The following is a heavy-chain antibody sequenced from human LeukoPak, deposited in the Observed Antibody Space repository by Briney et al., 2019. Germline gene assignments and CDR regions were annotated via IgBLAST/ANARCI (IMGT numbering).Heavy chain of an antibody. CDR3: ARADYDSSGYYPIDY. CDR2: IYYSGST. Sequence: NPSETLSLTCTVSGGSISSYYWSWIRQPPGKGLEWIGYIYYSGSTNYNPSLKSRVTISVDTSKNQFSLKLSSVTAADTAVYYCARADYDSSGYYPIDYWGQGTLVTVSS. V-gene: IGHV4-59*01. D-gene: IGHD3-22*01. CDR1: GGSISSYY. J-gene: IGHJ4*02.